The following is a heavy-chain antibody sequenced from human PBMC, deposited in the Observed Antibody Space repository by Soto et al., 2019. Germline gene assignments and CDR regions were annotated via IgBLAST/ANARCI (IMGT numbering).Heavy chain of an antibody. V-gene: IGHV3-13*01. CDR3: AKSARWLQSRYLDL. J-gene: IGHJ2*01. CDR2: IGTAGDT. Sequence: GWSLRLACAASVFTLINYDMHWVRQPTGKGLEWVSAIGTAGDTYYPDSVKGRFTISRETAKNSLYLQMNNLRAGDTAVYYCAKSARWLQSRYLDLWGRGTLVTVSS. CDR1: VFTLINYD. D-gene: IGHD5-12*01.